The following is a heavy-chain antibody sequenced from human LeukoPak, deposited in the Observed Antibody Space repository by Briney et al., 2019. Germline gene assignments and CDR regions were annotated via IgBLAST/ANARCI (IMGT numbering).Heavy chain of an antibody. Sequence: SETLSLTCTVSGGSISSYYWSWIRQPPGKGLEWIGYIYYSGSTNHNPSLKSRVTISVDTSKNQFSLKLSSVTAADTAVYYCAQIEDYGDYYFDYWGQGTLVTVSS. CDR3: AQIEDYGDYYFDY. D-gene: IGHD4-17*01. CDR1: GGSISSYY. V-gene: IGHV4-59*01. J-gene: IGHJ4*02. CDR2: IYYSGST.